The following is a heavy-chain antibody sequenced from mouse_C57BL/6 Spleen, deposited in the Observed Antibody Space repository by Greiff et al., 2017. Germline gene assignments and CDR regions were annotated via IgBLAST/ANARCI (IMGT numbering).Heavy chain of an antibody. D-gene: IGHD1-1*01. Sequence: VQLQQPGAELVKPGASVKLSCTASGYTFTSYWMHWVKQRPGRGLEWIGRIDPNSGGTKYNEKFTSKATLPVDKPSSTAYMQLRSLTSENSAVENCARSRYYGSSAMDYWGQGTSVTVSS. V-gene: IGHV1-72*01. CDR2: IDPNSGGT. J-gene: IGHJ4*01. CDR3: ARSRYYGSSAMDY. CDR1: GYTFTSYW.